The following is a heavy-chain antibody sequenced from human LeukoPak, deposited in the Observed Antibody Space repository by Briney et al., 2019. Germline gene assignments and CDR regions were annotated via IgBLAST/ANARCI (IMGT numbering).Heavy chain of an antibody. CDR2: IYYSGST. Sequence: PSETLSLTCTVSGGSISSYYWSWIRQPPGKGLEWIGYIYYSGSTNYNPSLKSRATISVDTSKNQFSLKLSSVTAADTAVYYCARLVETFFDYWGQGTLVTVSS. CDR1: GGSISSYY. CDR3: ARLVETFFDY. D-gene: IGHD3-3*01. V-gene: IGHV4-59*08. J-gene: IGHJ4*02.